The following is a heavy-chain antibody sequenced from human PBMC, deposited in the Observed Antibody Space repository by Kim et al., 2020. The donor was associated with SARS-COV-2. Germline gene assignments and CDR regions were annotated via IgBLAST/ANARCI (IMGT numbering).Heavy chain of an antibody. Sequence: GGSLRLSCAAAGFTFSTYAMHWVRQAPGKGPEWVAGITRDGRTIYYADSVRGRFTISRDNSKNTLFLQMASLRPEDTAIYYCANGVWTGGPNCAWDCYLDAWGQGTLVTVSS. V-gene: IGHV3-30*18. CDR2: ITRDGRTI. CDR3: ANGVWTGGPNCAWDCYLDA. CDR1: GFTFSTYA. D-gene: IGHD2-21*01. J-gene: IGHJ4*02.